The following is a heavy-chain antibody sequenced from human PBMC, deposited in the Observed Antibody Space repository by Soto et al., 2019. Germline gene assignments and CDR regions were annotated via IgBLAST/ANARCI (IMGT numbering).Heavy chain of an antibody. D-gene: IGHD3-22*01. Sequence: SETLSLTCTVSGGSISPYYWSWIRQPPGKGLEWNGYIYYSGSTTYNPSLKSRVNISVDTSQNQFSLNLSSVTAADTAVCYCARLGGYYQAFDSWGLGTLVTVSS. CDR1: GGSISPYY. J-gene: IGHJ4*02. V-gene: IGHV4-59*08. CDR3: ARLGGYYQAFDS. CDR2: IYYSGST.